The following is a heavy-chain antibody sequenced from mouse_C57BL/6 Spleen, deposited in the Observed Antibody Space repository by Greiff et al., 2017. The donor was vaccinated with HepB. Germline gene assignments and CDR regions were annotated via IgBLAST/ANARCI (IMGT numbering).Heavy chain of an antibody. D-gene: IGHD2-3*01. CDR1: GYTFTSYW. CDR2: IHPNSGST. Sequence: QVQLQQPGAELVKPGASVKLSCKASGYTFTSYWMHWVKQRPGQGLEWIGMIHPNSGSTNYNEKFKSKATLTVDKSSTTTYMQLSSLTSEDSAVYYCARPYDGYYEGCVFDYWGQGTTLTVSS. CDR3: ARPYDGYYEGCVFDY. J-gene: IGHJ2*01. V-gene: IGHV1-64*01.